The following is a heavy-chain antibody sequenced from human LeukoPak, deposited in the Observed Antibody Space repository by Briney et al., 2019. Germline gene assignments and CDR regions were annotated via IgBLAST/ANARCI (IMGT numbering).Heavy chain of an antibody. CDR1: GGSFSGYY. CDR2: INHSGST. D-gene: IGHD7-27*01. V-gene: IGHV4-34*01. CDR3: ARGMILGNYYYYGMDV. J-gene: IGHJ6*02. Sequence: SETLSLTCAVYGGSFSGYYWSWIRQPPGKRLEWIGEINHSGSTNYNPSLKSRVTISVDTSKNQFSLKLSSVTAADTAVYYCARGMILGNYYYYGMDVWGQGTTVTVSS.